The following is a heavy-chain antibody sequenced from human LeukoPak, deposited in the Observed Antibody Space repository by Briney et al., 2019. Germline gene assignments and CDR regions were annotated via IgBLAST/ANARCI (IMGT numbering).Heavy chain of an antibody. Sequence: PSETLSLTCAVYGGSLSGYYWSWIRQPPGKGLEWIGEINHSGSTNYNPSLKSRVTISVDTSKNQFSLKLSSVTAADTAVYYCARAPDYLLDYWGQGTLVTVSS. V-gene: IGHV4-34*01. D-gene: IGHD4/OR15-4a*01. J-gene: IGHJ4*02. CDR1: GGSLSGYY. CDR3: ARAPDYLLDY. CDR2: INHSGST.